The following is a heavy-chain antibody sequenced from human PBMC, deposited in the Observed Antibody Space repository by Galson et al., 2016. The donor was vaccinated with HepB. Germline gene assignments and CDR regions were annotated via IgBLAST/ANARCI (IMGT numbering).Heavy chain of an antibody. D-gene: IGHD2-2*01. CDR1: GFTFRNYG. Sequence: SLRLSCAASGFTFRNYGMTWVRQAPGKGLEVVSSISRSGDSTDYADSVKGRFTMSRDNSTNTLSLQMNSLTADDTAIYYCVQGSTAPAVWGKGTTVTVSS. CDR2: ISRSGDST. V-gene: IGHV3-23*01. CDR3: VQGSTAPAV. J-gene: IGHJ6*04.